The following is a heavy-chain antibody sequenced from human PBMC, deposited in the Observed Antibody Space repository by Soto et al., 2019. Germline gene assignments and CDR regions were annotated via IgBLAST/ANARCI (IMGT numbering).Heavy chain of an antibody. CDR1: GGTFSSYT. CDR2: IIPILGIA. D-gene: IGHD1-26*01. CDR3: VPGVCGSATSLDS. V-gene: IGHV1-69*02. J-gene: IGHJ4*02. Sequence: QVQLVQSGAEVKKPGSSVKVSCKASGGTFSSYTISWVRQAPGQGLEWMGRIIPILGIANYAQKFQGRVTITADKXKSRANVERSKLRSEDTAVYYGVPGVCGSATSLDSWGQGSLVTV.